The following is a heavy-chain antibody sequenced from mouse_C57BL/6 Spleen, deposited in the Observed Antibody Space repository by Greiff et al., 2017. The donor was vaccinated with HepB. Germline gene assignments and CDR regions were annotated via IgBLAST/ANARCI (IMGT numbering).Heavy chain of an antibody. V-gene: IGHV1-50*01. CDR1: GYTFTSYW. CDR2: IDPSDSYT. Sequence: VQLQQSGAELVKPGASVKLSCKASGYTFTSYWMQWVKQRPGQGLEWIGEIDPSDSYTNYNQKFKGKATLTVDTSSSTAYMQRSSLTSEDSAVYYCARQHYYGSSYWYFDVWGTGTTVTVSS. D-gene: IGHD1-1*01. J-gene: IGHJ1*03. CDR3: ARQHYYGSSYWYFDV.